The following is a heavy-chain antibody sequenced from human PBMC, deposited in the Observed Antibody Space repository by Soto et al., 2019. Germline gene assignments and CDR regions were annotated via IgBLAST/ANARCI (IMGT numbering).Heavy chain of an antibody. CDR2: IYSGGST. Sequence: HPGGSLRLSCAASGFTVSSNYMSWVRQAPGKGLECVSVIYSGGSTYYADSVKGRFTISRDNSKNTLYLQMNSLRAEDTAVYYCARVRSLFSGGYYSYYFDYWGQGTLVTVSS. V-gene: IGHV3-53*01. J-gene: IGHJ4*02. CDR1: GFTVSSNY. CDR3: ARVRSLFSGGYYSYYFDY. D-gene: IGHD3-22*01.